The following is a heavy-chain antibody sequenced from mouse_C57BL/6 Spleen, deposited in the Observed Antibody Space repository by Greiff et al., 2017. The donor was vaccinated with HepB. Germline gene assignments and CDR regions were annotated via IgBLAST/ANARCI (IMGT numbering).Heavy chain of an antibody. CDR1: GYTFTSYW. V-gene: IGHV1-59*01. CDR3: ARDGVLVAY. CDR2: IDPSDSYT. Sequence: QVHVKQPGAELVRPGTSVKLSCKASGYTFTSYWMHWVKQRPGQGLEWIGVIDPSDSYTNYNQKFKGKATLTVDTSSSTAYMQLSSLTSEDSAVYYCARDGVLVAYWGQGTLVTVSA. D-gene: IGHD1-1*01. J-gene: IGHJ3*01.